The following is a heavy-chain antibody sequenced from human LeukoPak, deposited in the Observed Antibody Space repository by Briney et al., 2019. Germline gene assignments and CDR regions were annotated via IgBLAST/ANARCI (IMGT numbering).Heavy chain of an antibody. V-gene: IGHV1-18*01. D-gene: IGHD3-9*01. J-gene: IGHJ5*02. CDR1: GYTFTSYG. CDR3: ARVQGSDYDILTGYPNWFDP. CDR2: ISAYNGNT. Sequence: ASVKVSCTASGYTFTSYGIRWVRQAPGQGLEWMGWISAYNGNTNYAQKLQGRVTMTTDTSTSTAYMELRSLRSDDTAVYYCARVQGSDYDILTGYPNWFDPWGQGTLVTVSS.